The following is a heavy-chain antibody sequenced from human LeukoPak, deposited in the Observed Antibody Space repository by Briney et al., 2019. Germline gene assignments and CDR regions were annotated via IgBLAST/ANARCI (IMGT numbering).Heavy chain of an antibody. Sequence: ASVKVSCKASGYTFTGYYMHWVRQAPGQGLEWMGWINPNSGGTNYAQKFQGRVTMTRDTSISTAYMELSRLRSDDTAVYYCARDRDYVWGSYRSDPWGQGTLVTVSS. CDR2: INPNSGGT. CDR1: GYTFTGYY. D-gene: IGHD3-16*02. J-gene: IGHJ5*02. V-gene: IGHV1-2*02. CDR3: ARDRDYVWGSYRSDP.